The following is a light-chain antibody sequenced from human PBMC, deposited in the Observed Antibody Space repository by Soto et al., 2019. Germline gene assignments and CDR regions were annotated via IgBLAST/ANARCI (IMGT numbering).Light chain of an antibody. CDR3: QQSYSIPRT. J-gene: IGKJ2*01. CDR1: QSISTY. V-gene: IGKV1-39*01. Sequence: DIQMTQSPSSLSASVGDRVTITCRASQSISTYLNWYQQKPGKAPKLLIYAASSLQSGVPSRFSGSGSGTDFTLTISSLQPEDFATYYCQQSYSIPRTFCQGTKLEIK. CDR2: AAS.